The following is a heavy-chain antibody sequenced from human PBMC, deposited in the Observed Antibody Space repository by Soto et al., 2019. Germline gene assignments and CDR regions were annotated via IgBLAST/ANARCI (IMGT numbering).Heavy chain of an antibody. J-gene: IGHJ6*02. CDR1: GFTFSTYW. V-gene: IGHV3-7*01. Sequence: EVQLVESGGGLVQPGGSLRLSCAASGFTFSTYWMSWVRRTPGKGLEWVANIKQDGTEKYYVDSVRGRLTVSRDNAKSSLHLQMNSLRVEDTAVYYCTTSPHRDSERVFVWGQGTAVTVS. CDR2: IKQDGTEK. CDR3: TTSPHRDSERVFV. D-gene: IGHD1-26*01.